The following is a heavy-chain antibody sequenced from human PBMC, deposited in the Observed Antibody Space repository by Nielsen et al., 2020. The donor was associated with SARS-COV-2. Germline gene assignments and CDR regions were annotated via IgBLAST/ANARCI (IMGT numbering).Heavy chain of an antibody. V-gene: IGHV1-46*01. J-gene: IGHJ4*02. D-gene: IGHD6-19*01. CDR2: IKPSDYST. Sequence: ASVKVSCKASGYTFTSYGISWVRQAPGQGLEWMGIIKPSDYSTTYAQKFQGRVTMTRDTSTSTVYMELSSLRSEDTAVYYCARALGYSSGWYYFDHWGQGTLVTVSS. CDR3: ARALGYSSGWYYFDH. CDR1: GYTFTSYG.